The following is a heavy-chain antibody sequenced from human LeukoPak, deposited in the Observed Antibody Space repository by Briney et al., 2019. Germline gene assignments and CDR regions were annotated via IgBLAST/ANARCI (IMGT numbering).Heavy chain of an antibody. Sequence: EASVKVSCKASGGTFSSYAISWVRQAPGQGLEWMGGIIPIFGTANYAQKFQGRVTITTDESTSTAYMELSSLRAEDTAVYYCAREEQQLAFDYWGQGTLVTVSS. V-gene: IGHV1-69*05. D-gene: IGHD6-13*01. CDR1: GGTFSSYA. CDR2: IIPIFGTA. CDR3: AREEQQLAFDY. J-gene: IGHJ4*02.